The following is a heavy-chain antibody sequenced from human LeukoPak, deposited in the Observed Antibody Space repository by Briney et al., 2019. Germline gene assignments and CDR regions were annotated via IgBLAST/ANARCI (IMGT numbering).Heavy chain of an antibody. J-gene: IGHJ1*01. V-gene: IGHV3-30*03. CDR1: GFTFSSYG. CDR2: ISNDGSYK. Sequence: GGSLRLSCAASGFTFSSYGIHWVRQAPGKGLEWVAVISNDGSYKYYADSVKGRFTISRDNAKNSLYLQMNSLRAEDTAVYYCATYSSLNRREFQYWGQGTLLTVSS. CDR3: ATYSSLNRREFQY. D-gene: IGHD3-22*01.